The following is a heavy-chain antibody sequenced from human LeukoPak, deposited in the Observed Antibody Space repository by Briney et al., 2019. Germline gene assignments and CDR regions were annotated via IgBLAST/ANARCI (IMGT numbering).Heavy chain of an antibody. CDR2: IYYSGST. Sequence: PSETLSLTCTVSGGSISSYYWSWIRQPPGKGLEWIGYIYYSGSTNYNPSLKSRVTISVDTSKNQFSLKLSSVTAADTAVYYCAREWYSSSGYYYMDVWGKGTTVTVSS. J-gene: IGHJ6*03. CDR1: GGSISSYY. V-gene: IGHV4-59*01. CDR3: AREWYSSSGYYYMDV. D-gene: IGHD6-6*01.